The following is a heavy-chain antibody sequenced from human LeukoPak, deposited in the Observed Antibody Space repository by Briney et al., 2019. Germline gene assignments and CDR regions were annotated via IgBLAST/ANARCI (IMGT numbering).Heavy chain of an antibody. CDR2: INPNSGGT. J-gene: IGHJ4*02. V-gene: IGHV1-2*02. CDR3: ARAGYCSGDSCVNY. Sequence: ASVKVSCEASGYTFTGYYMHWVRQAPGQGLEWMGWINPNSGGTNYAQKFQGRVTMTRDTSITTAYMELSRLRSDDTAVYYCARAGYCSGDSCVNYWGQGTLVTVSS. CDR1: GYTFTGYY. D-gene: IGHD2-15*01.